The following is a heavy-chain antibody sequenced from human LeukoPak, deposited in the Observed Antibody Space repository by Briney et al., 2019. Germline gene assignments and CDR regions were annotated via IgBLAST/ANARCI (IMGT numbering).Heavy chain of an antibody. Sequence: ASVKVSCKASGYTFTSYGISWVRQAPGQGLEWMGWMNPNSGNTGYAQKFQGRVTITAGESTSTAYMELSSLRSEDTAVYYCARDARNPKFWSGYEPYYFDYWGQGTLVTVSS. CDR2: MNPNSGNT. D-gene: IGHD3-3*01. V-gene: IGHV1-8*03. CDR1: GYTFTSYG. CDR3: ARDARNPKFWSGYEPYYFDY. J-gene: IGHJ4*02.